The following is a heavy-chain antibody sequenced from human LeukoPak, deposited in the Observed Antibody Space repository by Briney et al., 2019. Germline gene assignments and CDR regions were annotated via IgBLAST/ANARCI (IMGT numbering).Heavy chain of an antibody. CDR3: ARDYYSYSRGSWAFDI. J-gene: IGHJ3*02. D-gene: IGHD3-22*01. V-gene: IGHV3-7*03. CDR1: AFTLSSYW. CDR2: IDQDGSEK. Sequence: GVSLRLSCAASAFTLSSYWMSWVRQAPGNGLEWVANIDQDGSEKYYVESMKGRITISRDTAKNSLYLQMNSLRAEDTAVYYCARDYYSYSRGSWAFDIWGQGTMVTVSS.